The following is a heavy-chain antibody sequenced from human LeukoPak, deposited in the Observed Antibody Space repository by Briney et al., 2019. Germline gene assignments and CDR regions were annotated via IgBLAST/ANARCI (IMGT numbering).Heavy chain of an antibody. V-gene: IGHV1-18*01. Sequence: ASVKVSCKASGGTFSSYAISWVRQAPGQGLEWMGWISAYNGNTNYPQKFQGRVTMTTDTSTSTAYMELRSLRSDDTAVYYCARGAYSGTYGDFDIWGQGTMVTVSS. CDR1: GGTFSSYA. J-gene: IGHJ3*02. CDR3: ARGAYSGTYGDFDI. D-gene: IGHD1-26*01. CDR2: ISAYNGNT.